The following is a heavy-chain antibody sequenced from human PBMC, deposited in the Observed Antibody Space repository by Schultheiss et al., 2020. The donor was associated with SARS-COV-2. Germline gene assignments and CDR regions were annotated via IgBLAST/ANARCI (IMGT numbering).Heavy chain of an antibody. Sequence: GGSLRLSCAASGFTFSSHAIHWVRQAPGKGLEWVSYISSSSTYIFYADSVKGRFTISRDNAKNSLYLQMNSLRAEDTAVYYCARAPTQLANGWGQGTLVTVSS. CDR1: GFTFSSHA. CDR3: ARAPTQLANG. V-gene: IGHV3-21*05. J-gene: IGHJ4*02. CDR2: ISSSSTYI. D-gene: IGHD6-6*01.